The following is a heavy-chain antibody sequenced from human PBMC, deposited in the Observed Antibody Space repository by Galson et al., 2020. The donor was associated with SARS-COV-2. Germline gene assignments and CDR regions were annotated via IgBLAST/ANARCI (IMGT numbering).Heavy chain of an antibody. J-gene: IGHJ6*02. D-gene: IGHD2-21*02. Sequence: SETLSLTCTVSGGSISSSSYYWGWIRQPPGKGLEWIGSIYYSGSTYYNPSLKSRVTISVDTSKNQFSLKLSSVTATDTAVYYCASIKKKAEYGGNSGYYYYYGMDGWGQGTTVTVSS. CDR2: IYYSGST. CDR3: ASIKKKAEYGGNSGYYYYYGMDG. V-gene: IGHV4-39*07. CDR1: GGSISSSSYY.